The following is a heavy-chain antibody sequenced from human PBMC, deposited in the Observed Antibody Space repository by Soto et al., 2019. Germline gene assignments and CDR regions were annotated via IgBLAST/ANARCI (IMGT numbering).Heavy chain of an antibody. CDR2: IYTSGST. CDR1: GGSISSYY. Sequence: SETLSLTCTVSGGSISSYYWSWIRQPAGKGLEWIGRIYTSGSTNYNPSLKSRVTMSVDTSKNQFSLKLSSVTAADTAVYYCARSSSSWYRVNYYYYGMDVWGQGTTVTVSS. CDR3: ARSSSSWYRVNYYYYGMDV. V-gene: IGHV4-4*07. D-gene: IGHD6-13*01. J-gene: IGHJ6*02.